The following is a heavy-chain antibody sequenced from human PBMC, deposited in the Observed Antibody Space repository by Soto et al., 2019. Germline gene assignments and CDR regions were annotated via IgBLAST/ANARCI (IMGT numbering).Heavy chain of an antibody. CDR1: GASISGSYYY. CDR3: ATSQKGYNWNYFDH. V-gene: IGHV4-39*01. Sequence: SEALSLICAVSGASISGSYYYWAWLRQSPGKGPEWIGSVFYTGFTSYNPSLESRVSVSVDTSKSQFSLKLSAVTAADTAVYYCATSQKGYNWNYFDHWGQGALVTVSS. CDR2: VFYTGFT. J-gene: IGHJ4*02. D-gene: IGHD1-20*01.